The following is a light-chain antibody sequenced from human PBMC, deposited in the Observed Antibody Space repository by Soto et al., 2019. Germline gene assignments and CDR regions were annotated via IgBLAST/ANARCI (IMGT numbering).Light chain of an antibody. V-gene: IGKV1-39*01. J-gene: IGKJ4*01. Sequence: DIQMTQSPSSLSAFVGDRVTITCRASQSISTYLNWYQQKPGKVLKLLIYAASSLQSGVPSRFSGSGSGTDFSLTISSLQPEDFATYYCQQTHTTFTFGGGTTVEIK. CDR2: AAS. CDR3: QQTHTTFT. CDR1: QSISTY.